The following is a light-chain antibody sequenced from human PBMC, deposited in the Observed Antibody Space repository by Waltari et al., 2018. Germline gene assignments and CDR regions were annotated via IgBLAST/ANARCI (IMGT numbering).Light chain of an antibody. J-gene: IGLJ1*01. CDR2: QDS. CDR3: QAWDSSTAS. V-gene: IGLV3-1*01. Sequence: SYELTQPPSVSVSPGQTASITCSGDKLGDTYACWYQQKPGQSPVLVIYQDSKRPSGIPERFSGSNSGNTATLTISGTQAMDEADYYCQAWDSSTASFGTGTNVTVL. CDR1: KLGDTY.